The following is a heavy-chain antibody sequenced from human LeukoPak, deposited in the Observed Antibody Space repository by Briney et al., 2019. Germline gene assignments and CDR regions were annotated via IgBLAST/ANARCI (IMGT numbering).Heavy chain of an antibody. CDR1: GGTFSSYA. J-gene: IGHJ4*02. CDR3: ARDVRRNNSSHIDC. D-gene: IGHD6-13*01. V-gene: IGHV1-69*04. CDR2: IIPILGIA. Sequence: SVKVSCKASGGTFSSYAISWVRQAPGQGLEWMGRIIPILGIANYAQKFQGRVTMTRDTSINTTYMELSRLKSGDTAVYYCARDVRRNNSSHIDCWGQGALVTVSS.